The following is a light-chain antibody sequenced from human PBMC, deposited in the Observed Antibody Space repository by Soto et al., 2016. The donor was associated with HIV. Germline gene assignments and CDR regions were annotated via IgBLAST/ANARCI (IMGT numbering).Light chain of an antibody. Sequence: SYELTQPPSVSVAPAKTATITCGGNNIGSKSVHWYQQKPGQAPVLVVSDDSDRPSGIPERFSGSNSGNTATLTISRVEAGDEADYYCQVWDSSDHYVFGTGTKITVL. CDR1: NIGSKS. CDR2: DDS. CDR3: QVWDSSDHYV. V-gene: IGLV3-21*01. J-gene: IGLJ1*01.